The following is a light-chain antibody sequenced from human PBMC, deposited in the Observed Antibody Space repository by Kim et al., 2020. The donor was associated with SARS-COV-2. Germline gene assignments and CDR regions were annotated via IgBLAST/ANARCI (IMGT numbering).Light chain of an antibody. CDR2: QDT. J-gene: IGLJ2*01. CDR1: RLGHKY. V-gene: IGLV3-1*01. CDR3: PVWDSATTV. Sequence: SVSPGQTSSITCSGDRLGHKYVCWYRHKSGQSPEVVIYQDTKRPSGLPERFSGSNSGNTATLTISGTQDVDDANYYCPVWDSATTVFGGGTQLTVL.